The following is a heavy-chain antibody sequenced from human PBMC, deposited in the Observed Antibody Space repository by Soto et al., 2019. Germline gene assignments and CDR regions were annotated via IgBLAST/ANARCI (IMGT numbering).Heavy chain of an antibody. Sequence: GSLRLSCAASGFTFSTYWIIWVRQAPGKGLEWVANIKEDGSEKYYVDSVKGRFTISRDNAKNSLYLQMNSLRAEDTAVYYCARGYARSDYWGQGALVTVYS. CDR3: ARGYARSDY. CDR2: IKEDGSEK. D-gene: IGHD2-15*01. J-gene: IGHJ4*02. V-gene: IGHV3-7*03. CDR1: GFTFSTYW.